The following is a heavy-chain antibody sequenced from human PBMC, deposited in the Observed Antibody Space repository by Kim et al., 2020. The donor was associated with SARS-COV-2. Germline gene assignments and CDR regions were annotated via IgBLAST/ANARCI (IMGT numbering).Heavy chain of an antibody. J-gene: IGHJ4*02. D-gene: IGHD1-26*01. V-gene: IGHV1-69*04. Sequence: QGRVTITADKSTSTAYMELSSLRSEDTAVYYCARGSMGPEVGATTSPFDYWGQGTLVTVSS. CDR3: ARGSMGPEVGATTSPFDY.